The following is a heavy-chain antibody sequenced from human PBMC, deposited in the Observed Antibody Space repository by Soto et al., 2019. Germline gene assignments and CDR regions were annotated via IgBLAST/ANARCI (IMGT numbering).Heavy chain of an antibody. CDR3: ATSYGSGYRAFDY. Sequence: GASVKVSCKASGYTFTSYYMHWVRQAPGQGLEWMGIINPSGGSTSYAQKFQGRVTMTADKSTSTAYMELRSLRSEDTAFYYCATSYGSGYRAFDYWGQGALVTVSS. V-gene: IGHV1-46*01. CDR2: INPSGGST. J-gene: IGHJ4*02. CDR1: GYTFTSYY. D-gene: IGHD3-10*01.